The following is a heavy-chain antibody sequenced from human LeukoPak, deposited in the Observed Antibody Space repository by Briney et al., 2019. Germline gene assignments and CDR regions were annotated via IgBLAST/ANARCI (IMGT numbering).Heavy chain of an antibody. D-gene: IGHD3-3*01. CDR2: ISYDGSNK. J-gene: IGHJ4*02. V-gene: IGHV3-30*18. Sequence: TGGSLRLSCAASGFTFSSYWMSWVRQAPGKGLEWVAVISYDGSNKYYADSVKGRFTISRDIAKNTLYLQMNSLRAEDTGVYYCAKDHYWSIDYWGRGTLVTVSS. CDR1: GFTFSSYW. CDR3: AKDHYWSIDY.